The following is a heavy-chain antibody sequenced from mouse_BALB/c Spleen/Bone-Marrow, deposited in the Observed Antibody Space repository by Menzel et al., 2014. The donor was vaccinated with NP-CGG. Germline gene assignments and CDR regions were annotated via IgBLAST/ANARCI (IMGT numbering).Heavy chain of an antibody. V-gene: IGHV3-6*02. CDR1: GYSITSGYY. D-gene: IGHD1-1*01. J-gene: IGHJ2*01. CDR3: AREDGSSFFDY. Sequence: VQLQQSGPGLGKPSQSLSLTCSVTGYSITSGYYWNWIRQFPGNKLEWMGYISYDGSNNYNPSLKNRISITRDTSKNQFFLKLNSVTTEDTATYYCAREDGSSFFDYWGQGTTLTVSS. CDR2: ISYDGSN.